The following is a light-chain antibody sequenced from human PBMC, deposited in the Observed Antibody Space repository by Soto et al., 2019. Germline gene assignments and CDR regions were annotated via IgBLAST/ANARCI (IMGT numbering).Light chain of an antibody. CDR1: SSDVGGYNY. V-gene: IGLV2-14*01. J-gene: IGLJ1*01. Sequence: QSVLTQPASVSGSPGQAITISCTGTSSDVGGYNYVSWYQQHPGKAPKFMIYDVSNRPSGVSNRFSGSKSGNTASLTISGLQAEDEADYCCSSYTTSNTRQLVFGTGTKLTVL. CDR2: DVS. CDR3: SSYTTSNTRQLV.